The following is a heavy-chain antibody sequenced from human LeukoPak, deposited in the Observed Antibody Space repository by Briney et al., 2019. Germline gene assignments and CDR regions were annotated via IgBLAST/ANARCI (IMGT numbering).Heavy chain of an antibody. CDR2: INHSGST. J-gene: IGHJ4*02. Sequence: SETLSLTCAVYGGSSSGYYWSWIRQPPGKGLEWIGEINHSGSTNYNPSLKSRVTISVDTSKNQFSLKLSSVTAADTAVYYCARGLRWLQPFNYWGQGTLVTVSS. CDR1: GGSSSGYY. CDR3: ARGLRWLQPFNY. V-gene: IGHV4-34*01. D-gene: IGHD5-24*01.